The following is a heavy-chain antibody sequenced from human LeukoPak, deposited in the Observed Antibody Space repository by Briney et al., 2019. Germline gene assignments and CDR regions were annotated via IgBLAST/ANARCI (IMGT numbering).Heavy chain of an antibody. J-gene: IGHJ3*02. D-gene: IGHD5-24*01. CDR2: IYPGDSDT. CDR3: ARHGGGVEMTINDALDI. V-gene: IGHV5-51*01. Sequence: GESLKISCQGSGYSFTKYWIGWVRQMPGKGLEWMGIIYPGDSDTRYSPSFQGQVTISADKSISTAYLQWSSLKASDSAIFYCARHGGGVEMTINDALDIWGQGTMVTVSS. CDR1: GYSFTKYW.